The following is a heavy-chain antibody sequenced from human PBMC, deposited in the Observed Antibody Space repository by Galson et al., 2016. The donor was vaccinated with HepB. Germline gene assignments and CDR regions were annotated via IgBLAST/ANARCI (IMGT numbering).Heavy chain of an antibody. CDR3: ARGGYYYDSSGYITVLRTFDY. CDR1: GYTFTSYA. D-gene: IGHD3-22*01. J-gene: IGHJ4*02. Sequence: SVKVSCKASGYTFTSYAMHWVRQAPGQRLEWMGWINAGNGNTKYSQKFQGRVTITRDTSASTVYMELSSLRSEDTAVYYCARGGYYYDSSGYITVLRTFDYWGQGTLVTVSS. V-gene: IGHV1-3*01. CDR2: INAGNGNT.